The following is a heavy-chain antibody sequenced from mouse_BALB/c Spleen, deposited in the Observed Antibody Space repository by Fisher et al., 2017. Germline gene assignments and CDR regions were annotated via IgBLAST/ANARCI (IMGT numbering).Heavy chain of an antibody. V-gene: IGHV1S137*01. Sequence: KFKGKATMTVDKSSSTAYMELARLTSEDSAIYYCASSDGYAMDYWGQGTSVTVSS. CDR3: ASSDGYAMDY. J-gene: IGHJ4*01.